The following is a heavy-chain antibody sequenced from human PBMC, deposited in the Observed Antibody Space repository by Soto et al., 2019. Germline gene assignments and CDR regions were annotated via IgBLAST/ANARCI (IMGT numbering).Heavy chain of an antibody. CDR2: IYYSGST. J-gene: IGHJ5*02. Sequence: PSETLSLTCTVSGGSISSGGYYWSWIRQHPGKGLEWIGYIYYSGSTYYNPSLKSRVTISVDTSKNQFSLKLSSVTAADTAVYYCARGLPTVVPKYNWFDPWGQGTLVTVSS. D-gene: IGHD4-17*01. CDR1: GGSISSGGYY. CDR3: ARGLPTVVPKYNWFDP. V-gene: IGHV4-31*03.